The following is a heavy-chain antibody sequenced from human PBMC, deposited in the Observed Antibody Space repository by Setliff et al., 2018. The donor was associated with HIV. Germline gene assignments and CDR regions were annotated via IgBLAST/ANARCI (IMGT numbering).Heavy chain of an antibody. D-gene: IGHD3-3*01. Sequence: SVKVSCKASGGTFSSYAISWVRQAPGQGLEWMGGIIPIFGTANYAQKFQGRVTITADESTSTAYMELRSLRPEDTAVYYCARGGLGVVTSFDSWGPGTLVTVSS. V-gene: IGHV1-69*13. CDR1: GGTFSSYA. J-gene: IGHJ4*02. CDR3: ARGGLGVVTSFDS. CDR2: IIPIFGTA.